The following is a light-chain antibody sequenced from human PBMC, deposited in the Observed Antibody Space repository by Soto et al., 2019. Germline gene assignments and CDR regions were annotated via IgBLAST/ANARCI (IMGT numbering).Light chain of an antibody. CDR1: QGISNY. CDR2: AAS. V-gene: IGKV1-27*01. CDR3: QKYNSVPL. J-gene: IGKJ3*01. Sequence: DLQMTQSPSSLSASVGDRVTITCRASQGISNYIAWYQQKPGKAPKLLISAASTLQSGVPSRFSGSGSRTDFTLTISSLQPEDVATYSCQKYNSVPLFGPGTKVDIK.